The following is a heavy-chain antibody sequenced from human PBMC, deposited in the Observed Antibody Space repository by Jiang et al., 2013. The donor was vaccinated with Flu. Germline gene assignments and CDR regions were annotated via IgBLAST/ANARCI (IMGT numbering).Heavy chain of an antibody. CDR2: VGRWKCE. V-gene: IGHV3-33*01. Sequence: VQLVESGGGVVQPGRSLRLSCTTSGIHLQKLWHALGPPGSRQGAGVGGSCVGRWKCEVLCRLREGPIQHSRENSKNTLHLQMNSLRVDDTAVYYCARISGSYHTDYWG. D-gene: IGHD1-26*01. CDR1: GIHLQKLW. J-gene: IGHJ4*01. CDR3: ARISGSYHTDY.